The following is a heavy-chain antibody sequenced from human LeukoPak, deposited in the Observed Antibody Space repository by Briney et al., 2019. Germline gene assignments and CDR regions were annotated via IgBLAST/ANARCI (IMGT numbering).Heavy chain of an antibody. J-gene: IGHJ4*02. CDR1: GFTFSSYA. CDR3: AKAIQPNYFDY. CDR2: ISGSGGTT. Sequence: GGSLRLSCAASGFTFSSYAMNWVRQAPGTGLEWVSAISGSGGTTYYPDSVKGRFTISRDNSKNTLYLQMNSLRAEDTAVYYCAKAIQPNYFDYWGQGTLVTVSS. D-gene: IGHD5-18*01. V-gene: IGHV3-23*01.